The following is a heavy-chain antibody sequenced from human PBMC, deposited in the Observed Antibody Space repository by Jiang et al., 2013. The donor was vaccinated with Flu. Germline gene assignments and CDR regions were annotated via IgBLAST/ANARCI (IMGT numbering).Heavy chain of an antibody. CDR3: ARGILGTSKNWFDP. D-gene: IGHD1-26*01. V-gene: IGHV4-39*01. J-gene: IGHJ5*02. CDR2: VYYTGST. Sequence: GLVKPSETLSLTCTVSGGSISSNNYYWGWIRRPPGQGLEWIGSVYYTGSTYYNPSLKSRVTISVDTSKNQFSLKLSSVTAADTAVYYCARGILGTSKNWFDPWGQGILVTVSS. CDR1: GGSISSNNYY.